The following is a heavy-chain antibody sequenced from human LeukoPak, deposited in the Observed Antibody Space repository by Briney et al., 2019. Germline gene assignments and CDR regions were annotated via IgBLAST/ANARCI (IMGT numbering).Heavy chain of an antibody. CDR2: TYYRSKWYN. V-gene: IGHV6-1*01. D-gene: IGHD6-13*01. CDR1: GDSVSSDSAT. CDR3: AKESMWGVAAGTYFDY. J-gene: IGHJ4*02. Sequence: SQTLSLTCAISGDSVSSDSATWDWIRQSPSRGLEWLGRTYYRSKWYNDYAVSVKSRITINPDTSKNQFSLHLNSVTPEDTAVYYCAKESMWGVAAGTYFDYWGQGTLVTVSS.